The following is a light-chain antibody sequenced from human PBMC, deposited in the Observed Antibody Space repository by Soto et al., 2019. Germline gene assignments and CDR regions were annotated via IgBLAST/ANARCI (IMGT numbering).Light chain of an antibody. CDR2: EVS. Sequence: QSVLTQPVSVSGSPGQSITISCTGTSGDVGGYNYVSWYQHHPGKAPKLMIYEVSNRPSGVSNRFSGSKSGNTASLTISGLQPEDEADYYCSSYTSNSTLGVFGGGTKLTVL. CDR1: SGDVGGYNY. CDR3: SSYTSNSTLGV. V-gene: IGLV2-14*01. J-gene: IGLJ3*02.